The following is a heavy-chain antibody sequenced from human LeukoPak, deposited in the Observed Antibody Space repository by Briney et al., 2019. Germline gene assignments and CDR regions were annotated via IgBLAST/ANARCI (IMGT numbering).Heavy chain of an antibody. Sequence: GGSLRLSCVASGFSFNNYAMNWVRQAPGKGLEWVSLIIGSSGSTFYADSVKGRFTISRDKSKNTLYLQLNSLRAEDTAVYYCAKAGGWTNYFDYWGQGTLVTVSS. CDR2: IIGSSGST. CDR3: AKAGGWTNYFDY. D-gene: IGHD6-19*01. V-gene: IGHV3-23*01. CDR1: GFSFNNYA. J-gene: IGHJ4*02.